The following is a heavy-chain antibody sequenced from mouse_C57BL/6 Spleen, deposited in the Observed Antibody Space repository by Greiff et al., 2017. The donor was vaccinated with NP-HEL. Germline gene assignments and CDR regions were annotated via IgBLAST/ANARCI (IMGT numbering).Heavy chain of an antibody. D-gene: IGHD4-1*02. CDR2: IRNKANGYTT. CDR3: ARYPQLGYAMDY. Sequence: DVQLVESGGGLVQPGGSLSLSCAASGFTFTDYYMSWVRQPPGKALEWLGFIRNKANGYTTEYSASVKGRFTISRDTSQSILYLQMNALRAEDSATYYCARYPQLGYAMDYWGQGTSVTVSS. J-gene: IGHJ4*01. V-gene: IGHV7-3*01. CDR1: GFTFTDYY.